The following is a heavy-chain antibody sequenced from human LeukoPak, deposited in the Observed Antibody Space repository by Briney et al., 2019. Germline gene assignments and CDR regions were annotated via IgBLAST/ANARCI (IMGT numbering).Heavy chain of an antibody. J-gene: IGHJ4*02. CDR3: GSMTWDDY. D-gene: IGHD6-13*01. CDR1: GFTFSSYG. Sequence: GGSLRLSCAASGFTFSSYGMNWVRQAPGKGLEWVSYISSSGTTIYYADSVKGRFTISRDNAKNALYLQMNPLRAEDTAVYYCGSMTWDDYWGQGTLVTVSS. V-gene: IGHV3-48*03. CDR2: ISSSGTTI.